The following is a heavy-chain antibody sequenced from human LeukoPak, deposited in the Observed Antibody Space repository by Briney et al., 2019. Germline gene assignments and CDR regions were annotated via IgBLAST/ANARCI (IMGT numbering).Heavy chain of an antibody. J-gene: IGHJ4*02. CDR1: GGSISSGDYY. D-gene: IGHD2-8*02. V-gene: IGHV4-30-4*01. CDR3: ARAGGTWYYFDY. CDR2: IYYSGST. Sequence: PSQTLSLTCTVSGGSISSGDYYWGWIRQPPGKGLEWLGYIYYSGSTYYNSSLKRRLTISVDTSKNQFSLKVSSVTAADTAVYYCARAGGTWYYFDYWGQGSLVTVSS.